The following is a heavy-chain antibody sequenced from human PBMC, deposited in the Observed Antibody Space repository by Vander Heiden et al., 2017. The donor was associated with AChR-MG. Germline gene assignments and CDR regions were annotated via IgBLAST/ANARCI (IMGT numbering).Heavy chain of an antibody. Sequence: EVQLLESGGGLVQPGGSLSLPRCASGIPFSSHAMGWVRQGPGKGVEWVSAIGGSGGSTYYADSVKCRFTISRDKSKNTLYLQMNSLRAEDTAVDYCATRPLYCSGGSCYWNGMDVWGQGTTVTVSS. V-gene: IGHV3-23*01. D-gene: IGHD2-15*01. CDR1: GIPFSSHA. J-gene: IGHJ6*02. CDR3: ATRPLYCSGGSCYWNGMDV. CDR2: IGGSGGST.